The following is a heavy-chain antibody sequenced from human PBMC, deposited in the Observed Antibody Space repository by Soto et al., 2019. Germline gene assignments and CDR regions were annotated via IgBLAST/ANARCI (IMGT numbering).Heavy chain of an antibody. CDR3: ARDSVAAGGMDV. CDR2: ISSSGSTI. V-gene: IGHV3-48*03. Sequence: VQLVESGGGLVQPGGSLRLSCAASGFTFSSYAMNWVRQAPGKGLEWVSYISSSGSTIYYADSVKGRFTISRDNAKNSLYLQMNSLRAEDTAVYYCARDSVAAGGMDVWGQGTTVTVSS. D-gene: IGHD6-25*01. J-gene: IGHJ6*02. CDR1: GFTFSSYA.